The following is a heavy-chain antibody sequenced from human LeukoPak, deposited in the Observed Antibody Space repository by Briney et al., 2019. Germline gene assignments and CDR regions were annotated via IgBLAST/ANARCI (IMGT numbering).Heavy chain of an antibody. J-gene: IGHJ4*02. Sequence: SQTLSLTCTVSGVSISSDCWSWIRQPPGKGLEWIGYIYYSGSTNYNPSLRSRVTISVDMSKNQFSLNLSSVTAADTAVYYCAREREGLENSGWPYYFDYWGQGTPVTVSS. CDR1: GVSISSDC. V-gene: IGHV4-59*01. D-gene: IGHD6-19*01. CDR2: IYYSGST. CDR3: AREREGLENSGWPYYFDY.